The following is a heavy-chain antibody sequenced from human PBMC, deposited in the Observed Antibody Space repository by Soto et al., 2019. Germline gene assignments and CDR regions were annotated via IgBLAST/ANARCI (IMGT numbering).Heavy chain of an antibody. Sequence: SETLSLTCTVSGGSISSYYWSWIRQPPGKGLEWIGYIYYSGSTNYNPSLKSRVTISVDTSKNQFSLKLSSVTAADTAVYYCAREWGGSYYDYWGQGTLVTVSS. CDR2: IYYSGST. J-gene: IGHJ4*02. CDR3: AREWGGSYYDY. D-gene: IGHD1-26*01. CDR1: GGSISSYY. V-gene: IGHV4-59*01.